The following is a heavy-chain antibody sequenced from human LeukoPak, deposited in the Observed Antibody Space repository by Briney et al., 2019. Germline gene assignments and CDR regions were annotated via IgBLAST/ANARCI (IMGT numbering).Heavy chain of an antibody. Sequence: GGSLRLSCAASGFSFSGWWMCWVRQAPGKGLVWVSSISSDGSITTYADSVKGRFTISRDNAKNTLYLQMNSLRAEDTAVYYCARDDSSGYYWGQGTLVTVSS. CDR1: GFSFSGWW. J-gene: IGHJ4*02. D-gene: IGHD3-22*01. CDR3: ARDDSSGYY. V-gene: IGHV3-74*01. CDR2: ISSDGSIT.